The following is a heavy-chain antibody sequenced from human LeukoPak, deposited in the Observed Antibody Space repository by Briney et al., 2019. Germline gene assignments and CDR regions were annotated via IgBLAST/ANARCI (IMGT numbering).Heavy chain of an antibody. CDR1: GFTFGDYA. J-gene: IGHJ4*02. Sequence: GGSLRLSCTASGFTFGDYAMNRFRQAPGKGLEWVGFIRSKSYGETIEYAASVKGRFTISRDDSKSIAYLQMDSLKTEDTAVYYCSRGNYYDSSGHMRYFDYWGQGTLVTVSS. CDR2: IRSKSYGETI. CDR3: SRGNYYDSSGHMRYFDY. D-gene: IGHD3-22*01. V-gene: IGHV3-49*03.